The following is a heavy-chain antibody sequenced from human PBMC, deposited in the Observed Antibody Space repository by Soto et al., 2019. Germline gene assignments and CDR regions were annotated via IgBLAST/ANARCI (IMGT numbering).Heavy chain of an antibody. CDR2: INHSGST. Sequence: SETLSLTCAVYGGSFSGYYWSWIRQPPGKGLEWIGEINHSGSTNYNPSLKSRVTISVDTSKNQFSLKLSSVTAADTAVYYCARLYEGDTAIDYWGQGTLVTVSS. CDR1: GGSFSGYY. J-gene: IGHJ4*02. V-gene: IGHV4-34*01. CDR3: ARLYEGDTAIDY. D-gene: IGHD5-18*01.